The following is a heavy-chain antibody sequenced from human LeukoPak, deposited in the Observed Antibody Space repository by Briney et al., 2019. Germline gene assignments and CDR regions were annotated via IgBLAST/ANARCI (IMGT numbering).Heavy chain of an antibody. CDR1: GGSISSYY. D-gene: IGHD2-15*01. J-gene: IGHJ4*02. Sequence: SETLSLTCTVAGGSISSYYWSWIRQPPGKRLEWIGYIYYSGSTNYNPSLKSRVTVSLDTSKNQFSLTVTSVTAADTAVYYCARRYCSGGHCYYFDSWGQGTLVTVSS. V-gene: IGHV4-59*08. CDR2: IYYSGST. CDR3: ARRYCSGGHCYYFDS.